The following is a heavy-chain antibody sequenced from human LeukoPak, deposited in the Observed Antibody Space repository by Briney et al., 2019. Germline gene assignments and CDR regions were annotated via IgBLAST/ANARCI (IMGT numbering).Heavy chain of an antibody. J-gene: IGHJ5*02. V-gene: IGHV3-15*01. CDR1: GFTFSNAW. Sequence: SGGSLRLSCAASGFTFSNAWMSWGRQAPGKGLEWVGRINSKTDGGTTDYAAPVKGRFTISRDDSKNTLYLQMISLRAEDTAVYFCARVNIPYTNKGGFDPWGQGTLVSVSS. CDR3: ARVNIPYTNKGGFDP. D-gene: IGHD2-2*02. CDR2: INSKTDGGTT.